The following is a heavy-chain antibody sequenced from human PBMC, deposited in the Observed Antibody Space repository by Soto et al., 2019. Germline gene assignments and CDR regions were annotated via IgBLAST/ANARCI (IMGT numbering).Heavy chain of an antibody. V-gene: IGHV1-69*06. CDR2: IIPIFGTA. CDR1: GGTFSSYA. D-gene: IGHD2-2*01. CDR3: ARSNDIVVVPAAPYYYGMDV. Sequence: SVKVSCKASGGTFSSYAISWVRQAPGQGLEWMGGIIPIFGTANYAQKFQGRVTITADKSTSTAYMELSSLRSEDTAVYYCARSNDIVVVPAAPYYYGMDVWGQGTTGTVSS. J-gene: IGHJ6*02.